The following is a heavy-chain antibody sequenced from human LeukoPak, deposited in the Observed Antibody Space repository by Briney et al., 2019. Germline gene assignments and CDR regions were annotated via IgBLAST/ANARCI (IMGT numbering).Heavy chain of an antibody. V-gene: IGHV1-18*03. CDR3: TRGARFRSYGSGTYYTSLPFDP. D-gene: IGHD3-10*01. CDR2: ISAYNGNT. CDR1: GYTFTSYG. Sequence: ASVKVSCKASGYTFTSYGISWVRQAPGQGLEWTGWISAYNGNTNYAQKLQGRVTITRDTSASTAYMELSSLGSEDMAVYYCTRGARFRSYGSGTYYTSLPFDPWGQGTLVTVSS. J-gene: IGHJ5*02.